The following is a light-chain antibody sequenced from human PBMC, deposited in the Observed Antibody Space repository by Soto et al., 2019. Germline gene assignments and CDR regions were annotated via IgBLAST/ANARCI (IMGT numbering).Light chain of an antibody. CDR3: HLYET. V-gene: IGKV3-11*01. J-gene: IGKJ1*01. CDR2: DAS. Sequence: EIVLTQSPATLSLSPGERASLSCRASQTVSHYLAWYQQKPGQAPRLLIYDASNRATGIPARFSGSGSGTDFTLTISSLEPEDFTVYYCHLYETFGQGTKVDIK. CDR1: QTVSHY.